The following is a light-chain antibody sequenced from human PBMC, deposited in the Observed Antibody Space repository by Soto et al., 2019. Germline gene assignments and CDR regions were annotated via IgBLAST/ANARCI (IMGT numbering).Light chain of an antibody. J-gene: IGLJ3*02. CDR2: DVT. Sequence: QSVLTQPASVSGSPGQSVILSCSGTSGDIGAYDHVAWFQQHPGEVPKLLLRDVTNRPSGVSGRFSGSKSGNTAYLTISGLRPEDEADYYCSSSTHSNTVVFGGATKLTVL. CDR1: SGDIGAYDH. CDR3: SSSTHSNTVV. V-gene: IGLV2-14*03.